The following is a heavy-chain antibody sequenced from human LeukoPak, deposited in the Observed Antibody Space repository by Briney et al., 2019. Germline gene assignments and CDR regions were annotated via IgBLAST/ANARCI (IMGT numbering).Heavy chain of an antibody. D-gene: IGHD5-18*01. V-gene: IGHV4-30-4*01. CDR3: ARSVDTAMVVFGY. Sequence: SETLSLTCTVSGGSISSGDYYWSWIRQPPGKGLEWIGYIYYSGSTYYNPSLKSRVTISVDTSKNQFSLKLSSVTAADTAVYYCARSVDTAMVVFGYWGQGTLVTVSS. CDR1: GGSISSGDYY. J-gene: IGHJ4*02. CDR2: IYYSGST.